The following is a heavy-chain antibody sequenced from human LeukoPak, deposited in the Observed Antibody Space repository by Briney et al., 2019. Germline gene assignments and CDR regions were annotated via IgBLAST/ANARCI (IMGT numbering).Heavy chain of an antibody. CDR2: ISAYNGNT. CDR1: GYTFTSYG. J-gene: IGHJ6*03. V-gene: IGHV1-18*01. CDR3: ARAHIAAAGFYYYYMDV. Sequence: ASVKVSCKASGYTFTSYGISWVRQAPGQGLEWMGWISAYNGNTNYAQKLQGRVTMTTDTSTSTAYMELRSLRSDDTAVYYCARAHIAAAGFYYYYMDVWGKGTTVTVSS. D-gene: IGHD6-13*01.